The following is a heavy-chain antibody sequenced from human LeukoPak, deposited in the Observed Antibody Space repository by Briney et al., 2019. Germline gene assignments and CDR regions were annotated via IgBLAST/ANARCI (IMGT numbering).Heavy chain of an antibody. CDR2: ISGSGGST. CDR3: AKQTTFPGSYHLANFDY. V-gene: IGHV3-23*01. Sequence: PGGSLRLSCAASGFTFSSYAMSWVRQAPGKGLEWVSAISGSGGSTYYADSVKGRFTISRDNSKNTLYLQMNSLRAEDTAVYYCAKQTTFPGSYHLANFDYWGQGTLVTVSS. CDR1: GFTFSSYA. D-gene: IGHD3-10*01. J-gene: IGHJ4*02.